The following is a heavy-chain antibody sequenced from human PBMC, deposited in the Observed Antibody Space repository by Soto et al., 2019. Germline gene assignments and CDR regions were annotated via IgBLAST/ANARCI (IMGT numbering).Heavy chain of an antibody. CDR2: MSNDGSNK. CDR1: GFTFSSYT. CDR3: ARDLLMGHYYGRDV. Sequence: QVQLVESGGGVVQPGRSLQLSCAASGFTFSSYTMHWVRQAPGKGLEWVAIMSNDGSNKHYADSVKGRFTISRDNSKNTLYLQMKSLRAEDTAMYYCARDLLMGHYYGRDVWGQGTTVTVSS. J-gene: IGHJ6*02. D-gene: IGHD2-8*01. V-gene: IGHV3-30-3*01.